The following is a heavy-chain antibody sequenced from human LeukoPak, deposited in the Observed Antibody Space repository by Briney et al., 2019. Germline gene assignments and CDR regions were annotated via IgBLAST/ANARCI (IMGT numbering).Heavy chain of an antibody. D-gene: IGHD6-13*01. Sequence: ASVKVSCKVSGYTLTELSMHWVRQAPGKGLEWMGGFDPEDGETIYAQKFQGRVTMTEDTSTDTAYMGLSSLRSEDTAVYYCAAGYSSSWWRSFDYWGQGTLVTVSS. V-gene: IGHV1-24*01. CDR1: GYTLTELS. CDR3: AAGYSSSWWRSFDY. J-gene: IGHJ4*02. CDR2: FDPEDGET.